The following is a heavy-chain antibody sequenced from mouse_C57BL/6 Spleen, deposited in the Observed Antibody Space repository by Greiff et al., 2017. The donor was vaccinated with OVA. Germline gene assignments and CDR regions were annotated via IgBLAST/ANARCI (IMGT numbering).Heavy chain of an antibody. J-gene: IGHJ4*01. CDR1: GFTFSDYY. CDR3: ARVHYYGSSPYYYAMDY. Sequence: EVQLVESEGGLVQPGSSMKLSCTASGFTFSDYYMAWVRQVPEKGLEWVANINYDGSSTYYLDSLKSRFIISRDNATNILYLQMSSLKSEDTATYYCARVHYYGSSPYYYAMDYWGQGTSVTVSS. D-gene: IGHD1-1*01. CDR2: INYDGSST. V-gene: IGHV5-16*01.